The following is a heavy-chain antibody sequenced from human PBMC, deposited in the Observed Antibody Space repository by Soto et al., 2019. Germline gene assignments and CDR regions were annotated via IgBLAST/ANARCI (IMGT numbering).Heavy chain of an antibody. CDR1: GFTFSSYG. J-gene: IGHJ6*03. CDR3: ARDLGRSSSPINYYYYYMDV. D-gene: IGHD6-6*01. CDR2: IWYDGSNK. Sequence: GGSLRLSCAASGFTFSSYGMHWVRQAPGKGLEWVAVIWYDGSNKYYADSVKGRFTISRDNSKNTLYLQMNSLRAEDTAVYYCARDLGRSSSPINYYYYYMDVWGKGTTVTVSS. V-gene: IGHV3-33*01.